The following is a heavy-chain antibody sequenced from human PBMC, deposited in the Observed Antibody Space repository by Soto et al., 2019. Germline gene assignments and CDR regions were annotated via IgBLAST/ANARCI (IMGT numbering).Heavy chain of an antibody. J-gene: IGHJ6*02. CDR1: GFTFSSYG. CDR3: AKDGAGSGWRPQDYYYYAVDV. CDR2: ISYDGSNK. V-gene: IGHV3-30*18. Sequence: QVQLVESGGGVVQPGRSLRLSCAASGFTFSSYGMHWVRQAPGKGLEWVAVISYDGSNKYYADTVKGRFTISRDNSKNTLYLQMNSLRAEDTAVYYCAKDGAGSGWRPQDYYYYAVDVWGQGTTVTVSS. D-gene: IGHD6-19*01.